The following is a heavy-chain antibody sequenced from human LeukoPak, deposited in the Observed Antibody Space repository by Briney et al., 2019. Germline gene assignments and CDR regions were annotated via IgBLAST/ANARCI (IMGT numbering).Heavy chain of an antibody. V-gene: IGHV3-23*01. CDR2: IRGGGET. CDR1: GFSFSNYA. J-gene: IGHJ4*02. CDR3: AKVWDASRILSYFDY. D-gene: IGHD3-3*01. Sequence: GGSLRLSCAASGFSFSNYAMSWVRQAPAGGPEWVSSIRGGGETFYADSVKGRFTISRNNSKNTLYLQIDRLRAEDTAVYYCAKVWDASRILSYFDYWGQGTLVTVSS.